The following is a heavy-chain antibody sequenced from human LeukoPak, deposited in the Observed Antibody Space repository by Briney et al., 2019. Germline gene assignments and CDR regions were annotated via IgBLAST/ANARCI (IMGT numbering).Heavy chain of an antibody. V-gene: IGHV4-38-2*01. CDR1: GYSISSGYY. CDR3: ARILVDALDY. D-gene: IGHD3-3*01. J-gene: IGHJ4*02. Sequence: SETLSLNCAVSGYSISSGYYWGWIRQPPGKGLEWIGSIYHSGSTYYNPSLKSRVTISVDTSKNQFSLKLSSVTAADTAVCYCARILVDALDYWGQGTLVTVSS. CDR2: IYHSGST.